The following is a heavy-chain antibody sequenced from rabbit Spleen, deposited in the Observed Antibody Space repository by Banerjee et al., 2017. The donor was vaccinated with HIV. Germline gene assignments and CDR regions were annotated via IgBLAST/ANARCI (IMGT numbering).Heavy chain of an antibody. J-gene: IGHJ4*01. CDR2: ISTGDGRI. CDR1: GFDFSSSYW. Sequence: EQLEESGGDLVKPEGSLTLTCIASGFDFSSSYWMCWVRQAPGKRPEWIGCISTGDGRIYYASWAKGRFTISKTSSTTVTLQMTSLTAADTATYFCARDDRNVGGIHWDLWGPGTLVTVS. V-gene: IGHV1S45*01. CDR3: ARDDRNVGGIHWDL. D-gene: IGHD5-1*01.